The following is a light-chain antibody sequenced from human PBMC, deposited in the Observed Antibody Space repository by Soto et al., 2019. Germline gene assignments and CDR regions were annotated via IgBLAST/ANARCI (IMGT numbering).Light chain of an antibody. CDR2: KVS. CDR3: QQYSSLWT. CDR1: QSISSW. Sequence: DIQMTQSPSTLSASVGDRVTITCRASQSISSWLAWYQQKPGKAPKLLIYKVSSLENGVPSRFSGGGSGKEFTLTISSLQPDDFATYCWQQYSSLWTFGQGTRVEIK. V-gene: IGKV1-5*03. J-gene: IGKJ1*01.